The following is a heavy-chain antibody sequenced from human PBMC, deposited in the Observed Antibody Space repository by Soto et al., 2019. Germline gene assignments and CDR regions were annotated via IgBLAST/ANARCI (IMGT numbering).Heavy chain of an antibody. J-gene: IGHJ6*02. CDR3: ARADGSIYYYYFGMDV. Sequence: LSLTCAVSGYSISSDDYWGWIRQPPGKGLEWIGSIYHSGSTYYNSSLKSRVTISVDTSTNQFSLKLTSVTAADTAVYYCARADGSIYYYYFGMDVWGQGTTVTVS. D-gene: IGHD6-13*01. V-gene: IGHV4-38-2*01. CDR2: IYHSGST. CDR1: GYSISSDDY.